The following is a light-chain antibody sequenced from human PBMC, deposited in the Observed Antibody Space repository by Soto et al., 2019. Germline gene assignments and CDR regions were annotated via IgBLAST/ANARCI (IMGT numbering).Light chain of an antibody. CDR1: QDIRND. Sequence: AIQMTQSPSSLSASVGDRVTITCRASQDIRNDLGWYQQKPGKAPKLLIYAAFSLQSGVPSRFSGSGSGKDFTLTISRLQPDDFATYYCLQDYNYPRTFGQGTKVEIK. CDR2: AAF. V-gene: IGKV1-6*01. J-gene: IGKJ1*01. CDR3: LQDYNYPRT.